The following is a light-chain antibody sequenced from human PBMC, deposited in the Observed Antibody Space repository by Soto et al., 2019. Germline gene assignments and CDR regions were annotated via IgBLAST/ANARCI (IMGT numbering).Light chain of an antibody. CDR2: VAS. Sequence: EIVLAQSPGTLSLSPGERATLSCRASQSVTNSFLAWYQQKPGQAPRLLIYVASRRATGIPDRFTGSGSGTDFTLTISRLEPEDFAVYYCQQYVSSRWEFGQGTKVEI. V-gene: IGKV3-20*01. CDR1: QSVTNSF. CDR3: QQYVSSRWE. J-gene: IGKJ1*01.